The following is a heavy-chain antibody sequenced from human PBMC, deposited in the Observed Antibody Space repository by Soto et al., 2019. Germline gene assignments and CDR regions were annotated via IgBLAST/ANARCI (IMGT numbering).Heavy chain of an antibody. Sequence: PGGSLRLSCVASEFTFNSYAMSWVRQAPGMGLEWVSSIIGSGAITYYADSVKGRSTISRDNSKSTLYLQMNSLRVEDTALYYCPKDARHTACNSGIDYWGEGTLVTVSS. CDR3: PKDARHTACNSGIDY. J-gene: IGHJ4*02. CDR2: IIGSGAIT. D-gene: IGHD4-4*01. CDR1: EFTFNSYA. V-gene: IGHV3-23*01.